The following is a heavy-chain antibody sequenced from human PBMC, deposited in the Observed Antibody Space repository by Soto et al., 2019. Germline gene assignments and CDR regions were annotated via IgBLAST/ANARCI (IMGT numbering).Heavy chain of an antibody. J-gene: IGHJ4*02. CDR1: GFSLSTSGVG. CDR3: AHRRVDTAHIDY. Sequence: QITLKESGPTLVKPTQTLTLTCTFSGFSLSTSGVGVGWIRQPPGKALEWLALIYWDDDKRYSPSLKSRLTITQDTSKNQVVLTMTNMDPVDTATYYCAHRRVDTAHIDYWGQGTLVTVAS. V-gene: IGHV2-5*02. CDR2: IYWDDDK. D-gene: IGHD5-18*01.